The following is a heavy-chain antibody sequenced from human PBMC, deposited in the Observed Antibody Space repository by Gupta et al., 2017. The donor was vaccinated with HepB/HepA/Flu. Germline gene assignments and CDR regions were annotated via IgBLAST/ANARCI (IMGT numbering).Heavy chain of an antibody. CDR3: ARHVQQQLVYYDGMDG. Sequence: LQLQESGPGLVKPSETLSLTCTVSGGSISSSSYYWGWIRQPPGKGREWIGSLYYSGSTYYNPSLKSRVTIAVDTSKNQFSLKLSSVTDADTAVYDGARHVQQQLVYYDGMDGWGQGTTGTV. D-gene: IGHD6-13*01. J-gene: IGHJ6*02. CDR2: LYYSGST. CDR1: GGSISSSSYY. V-gene: IGHV4-39*01.